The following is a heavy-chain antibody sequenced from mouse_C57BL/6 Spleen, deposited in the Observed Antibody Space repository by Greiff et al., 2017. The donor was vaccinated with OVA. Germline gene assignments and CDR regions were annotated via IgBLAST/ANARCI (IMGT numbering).Heavy chain of an antibody. CDR1: GFTFSDFY. Sequence: EVQVVESGGGLVQSGRSLRLSCATSGFTFSDFYMEWVRPAPGKGLEWIAASRNKANDYTTEYSASVKGRFIVSRDTSQSILYLQMNALRAEDTAIYYCARDSYGNFDYWGQGTTPTVSS. D-gene: IGHD2-10*02. V-gene: IGHV7-1*01. J-gene: IGHJ2*01. CDR3: ARDSYGNFDY. CDR2: SRNKANDYTT.